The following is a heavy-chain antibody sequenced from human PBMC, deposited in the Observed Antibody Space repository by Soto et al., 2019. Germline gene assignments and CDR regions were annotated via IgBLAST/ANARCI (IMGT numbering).Heavy chain of an antibody. CDR1: GFTFSNFG. D-gene: IGHD4-17*01. J-gene: IGHJ2*01. CDR2: IWYDGSNE. V-gene: IGHV3-33*01. Sequence: QVQLVESGGGVVQPGRSLRLPCAASGFTFSNFGMHWVRQAPGKGLEWVAVIWYDGSNEYYPDSVKGRFTISRDNSKNTLYLQMNSLRAEDTAVYYCARLNTGWYFDLWGRGTLVTVSS. CDR3: ARLNTGWYFDL.